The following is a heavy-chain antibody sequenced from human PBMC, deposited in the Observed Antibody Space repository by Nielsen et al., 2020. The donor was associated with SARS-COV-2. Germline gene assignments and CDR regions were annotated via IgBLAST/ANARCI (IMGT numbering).Heavy chain of an antibody. CDR2: INSDSGNT. J-gene: IGHJ4*02. CDR1: GYTFTAYA. D-gene: IGHD2-2*01. V-gene: IGHV1-3*04. CDR3: ARSRDCSATSCFFDY. Sequence: ASVKVSCKASGYTFTAYAIHWVRQDPGQRLEWMGWINSDSGNTKYSQKFRGRVTITRDTSASTAYMELRGLSSEDTAVYYCARSRDCSATSCFFDYWGQGAPVTVSS.